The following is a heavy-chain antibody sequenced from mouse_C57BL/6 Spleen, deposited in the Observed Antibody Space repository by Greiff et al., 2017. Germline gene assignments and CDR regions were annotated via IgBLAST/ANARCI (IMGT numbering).Heavy chain of an antibody. V-gene: IGHV1-54*01. J-gene: IGHJ4*01. CDR2: INPGSGGT. CDR3: ARRGSNPRGYYAMDY. CDR1: GYAFTNYL. Sequence: QVQLKESGAELVRPGTSVKVSCKASGYAFTNYLIEWVKQRPGQGLEWIGVINPGSGGTNYNEKFKGKATLTADKSSSTAYMQLSSLTSEDSAVYFCARRGSNPRGYYAMDYWGQGTSVTVSS. D-gene: IGHD2-5*01.